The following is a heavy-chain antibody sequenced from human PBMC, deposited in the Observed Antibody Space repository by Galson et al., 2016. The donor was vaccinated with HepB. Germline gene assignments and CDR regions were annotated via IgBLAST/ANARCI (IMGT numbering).Heavy chain of an antibody. J-gene: IGHJ5*02. CDR1: GGSITSGGFS. CDR2: IFHTGTT. V-gene: IGHV4-30-2*01. D-gene: IGHD2-21*01. Sequence: TLSLTCAVSGGSITSGGFSWNWIRQPPGKGLEWIGYIFHTGTTYYNPSLKSRVTISLDRSRNEFSLRLTSVTAADTALYYCARDANCGDGRCFFGWFDPWGQGTLVTVSS. CDR3: ARDANCGDGRCFFGWFDP.